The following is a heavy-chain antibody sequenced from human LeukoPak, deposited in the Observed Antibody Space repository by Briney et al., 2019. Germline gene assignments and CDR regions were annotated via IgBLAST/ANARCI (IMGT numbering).Heavy chain of an antibody. CDR2: INPNSGGT. CDR1: GYTFTGYY. V-gene: IGHV1-2*06. J-gene: IGHJ4*02. CDR3: ARHRITMIVENE. Sequence: ASVEVSCKASGYTFTGYYMHWVRQAPGQGLEWMGRINPNSGGTNYAQKFQGRVTMTRDTSISTAYMELSRLRSDDTAVYYCARHRITMIVENEWGQGTLVTVSS. D-gene: IGHD3-22*01.